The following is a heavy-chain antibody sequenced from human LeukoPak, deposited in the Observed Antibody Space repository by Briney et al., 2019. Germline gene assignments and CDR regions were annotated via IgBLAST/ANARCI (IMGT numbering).Heavy chain of an antibody. D-gene: IGHD3-10*01. Sequence: GASVKVSCKASGYTFTDYYMHWVRQAPGQGLEWMGWINPNSGGINYAQKFQGRVTVTRDTSISTAYMELSSLTSDDTAVYYCARDGIEYGSGNFHSIGIDVWGQGTTVTVSS. CDR1: GYTFTDYY. V-gene: IGHV1-2*02. CDR2: INPNSGGI. J-gene: IGHJ6*02. CDR3: ARDGIEYGSGNFHSIGIDV.